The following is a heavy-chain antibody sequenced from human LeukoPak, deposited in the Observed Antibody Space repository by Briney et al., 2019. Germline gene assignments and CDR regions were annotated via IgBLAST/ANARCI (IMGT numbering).Heavy chain of an antibody. J-gene: IGHJ6*03. CDR2: ISYDGSNK. Sequence: GGSRRLSCAASGFTFSSYAMHWVRQAPGKGLEWVAVISYDGSNKYYADSVKGRFTISRDNSKNTLYLQMNSLRAEDTAVYYCAREPITIFGVVPYYYYYMDVWGKGTTVTVSS. V-gene: IGHV3-30-3*01. CDR3: AREPITIFGVVPYYYYYMDV. CDR1: GFTFSSYA. D-gene: IGHD3-3*01.